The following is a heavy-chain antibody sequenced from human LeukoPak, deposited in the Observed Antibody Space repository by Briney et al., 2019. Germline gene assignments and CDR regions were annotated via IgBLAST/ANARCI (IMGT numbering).Heavy chain of an antibody. D-gene: IGHD6-19*01. CDR2: INHSGST. V-gene: IGHV4-34*01. CDR3: AGDSGWHYYYYYMDV. CDR1: GGSFSGYY. Sequence: SETLSLTCAVYGGSFSGYYWSWIRQPPGKGLEWIGEINHSGSTNYNPSLKSRVTISVDTSKNQFSLKLSSVTAADTAVYYCAGDSGWHYYYYYMDVWGKGTTVTVSS. J-gene: IGHJ6*03.